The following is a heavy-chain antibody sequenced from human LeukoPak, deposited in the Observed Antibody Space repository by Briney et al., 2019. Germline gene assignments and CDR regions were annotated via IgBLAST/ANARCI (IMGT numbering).Heavy chain of an antibody. V-gene: IGHV3-11*01. CDR1: GFTFSDYY. CDR3: ARDRPLSPVVGASGAFDN. Sequence: GGSLRLSCAASGFTFSDYYMSWIRQAPGKGLEWVSYISSSGSTIYYADSVKGRFIISRDNSKNTLYLQMNSLRAEDTAVYYCARDRPLSPVVGASGAFDNWGQGTLVTVYS. CDR2: ISSSGSTI. J-gene: IGHJ4*02. D-gene: IGHD1-26*01.